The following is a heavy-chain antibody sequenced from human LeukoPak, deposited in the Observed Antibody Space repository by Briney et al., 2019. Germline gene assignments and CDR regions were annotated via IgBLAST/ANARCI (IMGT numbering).Heavy chain of an antibody. CDR3: ARAGYCSSTSCYFDY. Sequence: SQTLSLTCTVSGGSISSGSYYRSWIRQPAGKGLEWIGRIYTSGSTNYNPSLKSRVTISVDTSKNQFSLKLSSVTAADTAVYYCARAGYCSSTSCYFDYWGQGTLVTVSS. V-gene: IGHV4-61*02. CDR2: IYTSGST. J-gene: IGHJ4*02. D-gene: IGHD2-2*01. CDR1: GGSISSGSYY.